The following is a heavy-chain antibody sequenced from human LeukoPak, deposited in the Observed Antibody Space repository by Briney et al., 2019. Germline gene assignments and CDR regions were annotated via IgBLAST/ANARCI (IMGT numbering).Heavy chain of an antibody. Sequence: GGSLRLSCAASGFTFSSYSMNWVRQAPGQGLEWVSSISSSSSYIYYADSVKGRFTISRDNAKNSLYLQMNSLRAEDTAVYYCARDRGSVYSSGWYLGDWLDVGHDAFDIWGQGTMVTVSS. J-gene: IGHJ3*02. CDR2: ISSSSSYI. D-gene: IGHD6-19*01. CDR1: GFTFSSYS. V-gene: IGHV3-21*01. CDR3: ARDRGSVYSSGWYLGDWLDVGHDAFDI.